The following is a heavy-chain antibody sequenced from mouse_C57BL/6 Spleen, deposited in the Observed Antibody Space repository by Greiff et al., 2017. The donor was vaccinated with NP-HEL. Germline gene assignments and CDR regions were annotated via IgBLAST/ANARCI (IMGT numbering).Heavy chain of an antibody. CDR2: IYPGSGNT. V-gene: IGHV1-66*01. CDR3: ARGGAHYRDSRRDY. D-gene: IGHD1-2*01. Sequence: QVQLKQSGPELVKPGASVKISCKASGYSFTSYYIHWVKQRPGQGLEWIGWIYPGSGNTKYNEKFKGKATLTADTSSSTAYMQLSSLTSEDSAVYYCARGGAHYRDSRRDYWGRGTTLTVS. J-gene: IGHJ2*01. CDR1: GYSFTSYY.